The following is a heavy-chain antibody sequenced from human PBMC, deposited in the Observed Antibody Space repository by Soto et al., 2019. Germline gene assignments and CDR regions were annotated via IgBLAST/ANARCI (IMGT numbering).Heavy chain of an antibody. CDR3: ARVFDPLGYCSNTACRHWFDA. Sequence: ASVKVSCKTSGYPFSNYYVTWVRLVPGQGLEWMGWISGRNGSTHYVQKFEDRVTMTTDTSTKTAYLSLRSLRSDDTAMYYCARVFDPLGYCSNTACRHWFDAWGQ. CDR1: GYPFSNYY. J-gene: IGHJ5*01. V-gene: IGHV1-18*01. CDR2: ISGRNGST. D-gene: IGHD2-2*01.